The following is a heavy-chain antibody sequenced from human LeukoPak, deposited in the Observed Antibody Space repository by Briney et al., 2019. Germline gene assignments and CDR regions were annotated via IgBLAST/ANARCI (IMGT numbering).Heavy chain of an antibody. Sequence: ASVKVSCKASGYTFTSYGIIWVRQAPGQGLGWMGWISVYSGNTNYAQKFQGRVTMTRDTSTSTVYMELRSLRSDDTAVYYCARSGYYYDSSGYYHEAFDMWGQGTMVTVSS. CDR2: ISVYSGNT. V-gene: IGHV1-18*01. J-gene: IGHJ3*02. D-gene: IGHD3-22*01. CDR1: GYTFTSYG. CDR3: ARSGYYYDSSGYYHEAFDM.